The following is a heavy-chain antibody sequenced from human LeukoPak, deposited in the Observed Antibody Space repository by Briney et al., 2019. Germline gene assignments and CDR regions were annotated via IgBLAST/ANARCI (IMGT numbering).Heavy chain of an antibody. CDR1: GFTFSSYA. D-gene: IGHD3-16*01. CDR2: ISGSGGST. V-gene: IGHV3-23*01. CDR3: AKGLRTGVGPYMGYHYYMDV. J-gene: IGHJ6*03. Sequence: HAGGSLRLSCAASGFTFSSYAMSWVRQAPGKGLEWVSAISGSGGSTYYADSVKGRFTISRDNSYNTVSLQMNSLRDEDTGVYYCAKGLRTGVGPYMGYHYYMDVWGKGATVTVSS.